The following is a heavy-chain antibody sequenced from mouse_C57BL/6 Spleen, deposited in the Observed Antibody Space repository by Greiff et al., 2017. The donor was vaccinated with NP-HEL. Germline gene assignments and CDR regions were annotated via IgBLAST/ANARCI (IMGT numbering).Heavy chain of an antibody. CDR2: ISYDGSN. CDR1: GYSITSGYY. V-gene: IGHV3-6*01. CDR3: ARDRGITTVPWYFDV. J-gene: IGHJ1*03. D-gene: IGHD1-1*01. Sequence: ESGPGLVKPSQSLSLTCSVTGYSITSGYYWNWIRQFPGNKLEWMGYISYDGSNNYNPYLKNRISITRDTSKNQFFLKLNSVTTEDTATYYCARDRGITTVPWYFDVWGTGTTVTVSS.